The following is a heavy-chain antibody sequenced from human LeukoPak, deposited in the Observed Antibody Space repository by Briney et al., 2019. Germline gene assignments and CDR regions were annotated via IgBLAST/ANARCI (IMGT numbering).Heavy chain of an antibody. Sequence: SVKVSCKASGGTFSSYAISWVRRAPGQGLEWMGGIIPIFGTANYAQKFQGRVTITADESTSTAYMELSSLRSEDTAVYYCARDLDYYDSSGYYHAIAFDIWGQGTMVTVSS. V-gene: IGHV1-69*13. CDR2: IIPIFGTA. J-gene: IGHJ3*02. CDR1: GGTFSSYA. D-gene: IGHD3-22*01. CDR3: ARDLDYYDSSGYYHAIAFDI.